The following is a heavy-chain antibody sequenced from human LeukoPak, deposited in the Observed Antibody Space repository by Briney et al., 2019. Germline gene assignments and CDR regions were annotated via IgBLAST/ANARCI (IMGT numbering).Heavy chain of an antibody. D-gene: IGHD6-13*01. J-gene: IGHJ6*02. CDR2: INSDGSST. CDR1: GFTFSSYW. CDR3: ARGVAAAGHYYYGMDV. Sequence: GGSLRFFCAASGFTFSSYWMHWVRQAPGKGLVWVSRINSDGSSTSYADSVKGRFTISRDKAKNTLYLQMNSLRAEDTAVYYCARGVAAAGHYYYGMDVWGQGTTVTVSS. V-gene: IGHV3-74*01.